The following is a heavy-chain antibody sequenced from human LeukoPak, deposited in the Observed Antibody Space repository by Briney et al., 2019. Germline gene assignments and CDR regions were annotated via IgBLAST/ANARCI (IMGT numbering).Heavy chain of an antibody. V-gene: IGHV3-48*04. CDR1: GFTFSSYA. CDR3: ARGDSSACPDY. J-gene: IGHJ4*02. D-gene: IGHD3-22*01. Sequence: GGSLRLSCAASGFTFSSYAMSWVRQAPGKGLEWVSYISSSGIAKNYADSVKGRFTISRDNANNSLYLQMNDLRADDTAVYYCARGDSSACPDYWGQGTLVTVSS. CDR2: ISSSGIAK.